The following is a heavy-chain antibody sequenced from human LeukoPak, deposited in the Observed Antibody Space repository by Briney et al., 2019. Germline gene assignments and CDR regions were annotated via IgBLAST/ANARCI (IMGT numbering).Heavy chain of an antibody. J-gene: IGHJ4*02. CDR3: ARLNYYDSSGYYSLFDY. CDR2: IYYSGST. V-gene: IGHV4-39*07. CDR1: GGSISSSSYY. Sequence: SETLSLTCTVSGGSISSSSYYWGWIRQPPGKGLEWIGSIYYSGSTYYNPSLKSRVTISVDTSKNQFSLKLSSVTAADTAVYYCARLNYYDSSGYYSLFDYWGQGTLVTVSS. D-gene: IGHD3-22*01.